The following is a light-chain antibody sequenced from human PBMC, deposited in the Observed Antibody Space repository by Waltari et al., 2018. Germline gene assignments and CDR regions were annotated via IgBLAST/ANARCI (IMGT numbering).Light chain of an antibody. Sequence: QSALSQPASVSGSPGQLITISCTGTSSDIGGHSSVSWYQQHPGKAPKLMIYDVRNRPSGVSYRFSGSKSANTASLTISGLQAEAEADYYCSSYTDSFTVVFGGGTRLTVL. V-gene: IGLV2-14*03. J-gene: IGLJ3*02. CDR1: SSDIGGHSS. CDR3: SSYTDSFTVV. CDR2: DVR.